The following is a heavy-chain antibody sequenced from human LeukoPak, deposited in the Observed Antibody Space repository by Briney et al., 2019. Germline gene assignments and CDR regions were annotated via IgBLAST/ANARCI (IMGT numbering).Heavy chain of an antibody. CDR3: ARGQIRPMIVVVITEYYFDY. V-gene: IGHV4-39*07. D-gene: IGHD3-22*01. Sequence: PSETLSLTCTVSGSSISSSTYYWGWLRQPPGKGLEWIGSIYYSGYTYYSPSLKSRVTISVDTSKNQFSLKLSSVTAADTAVYYCARGQIRPMIVVVITEYYFDYRGQGTLVTVSS. J-gene: IGHJ4*02. CDR2: IYYSGYT. CDR1: GSSISSSTYY.